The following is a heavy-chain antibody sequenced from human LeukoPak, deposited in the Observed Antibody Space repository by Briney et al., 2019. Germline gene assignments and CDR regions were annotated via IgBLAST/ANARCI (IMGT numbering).Heavy chain of an antibody. CDR3: ARDPEGLNAFEI. Sequence: PSETLSLTCAVSSGSISSYYWSWIRQPAGKGLEWIGRIYSGNTNFNLSLKSRVTMSVDTSKNQLSLRLSSVTAADAAVYYCARDPEGLNAFEIWGQGTMVTVSS. CDR2: IYSGNT. CDR1: SGSISSYY. D-gene: IGHD1-14*01. J-gene: IGHJ3*02. V-gene: IGHV4-4*07.